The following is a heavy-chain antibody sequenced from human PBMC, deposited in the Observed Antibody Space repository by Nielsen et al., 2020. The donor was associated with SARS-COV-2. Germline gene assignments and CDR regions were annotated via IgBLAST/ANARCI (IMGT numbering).Heavy chain of an antibody. J-gene: IGHJ4*02. CDR2: INHSGGT. CDR1: GVSVSSGSYS. CDR3: VRIDMATISVDY. Sequence: SETLSLTCTVSGVSVSSGSYSWSWIRQPPGKGLEWIGEINHSGGTNYNPSLKSRVTISVDTSKNQFSLKVNSVTAADTAVYYCVRIDMATISVDYWGRGTLVSVSS. D-gene: IGHD5-24*01. V-gene: IGHV4-61*01.